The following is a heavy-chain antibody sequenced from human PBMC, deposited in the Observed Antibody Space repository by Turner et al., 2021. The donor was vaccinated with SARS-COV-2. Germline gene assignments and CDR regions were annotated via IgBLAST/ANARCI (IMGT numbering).Heavy chain of an antibody. J-gene: IGHJ4*02. CDR2: IIPIFGTA. CDR3: ARVGVGGSSWPKDFDY. D-gene: IGHD6-13*01. V-gene: IGHV1-69*01. Sequence: QVQLVQSGAEVKKPGSSVKVSCKASGGTFSTYAISWVRQAPGQGLEWMGGIIPIFGTANTARKFKGRVTITADESTSTAYMELSSLRSEDTAVYYCARVGVGGSSWPKDFDYWGQGTLVTVSS. CDR1: GGTFSTYA.